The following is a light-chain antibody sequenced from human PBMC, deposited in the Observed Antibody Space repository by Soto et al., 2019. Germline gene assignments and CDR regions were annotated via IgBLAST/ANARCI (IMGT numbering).Light chain of an antibody. V-gene: IGLV2-11*01. Sequence: QSALTQPPSVSGSPGQSVTISCTGTSSDIGGYNYVSWYQQLPGKAPKLMIYDVSKRPSGVPDRFSGSNSGNTASLTISRLQAEGEDDYSCCSDTGTTHVFGPGTKLTVL. CDR3: CSDTGTTHV. CDR1: SSDIGGYNY. J-gene: IGLJ1*01. CDR2: DVS.